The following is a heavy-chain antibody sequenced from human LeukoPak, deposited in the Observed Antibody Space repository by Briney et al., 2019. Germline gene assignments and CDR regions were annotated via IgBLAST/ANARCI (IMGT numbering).Heavy chain of an antibody. CDR3: ARAPSFCSGFRSILHGELCDYYYMDV. CDR1: GFTFSSYG. J-gene: IGHJ6*03. Sequence: GGSLRLSCAASGFTFSSYGMHWVRQAPGKGLEWVAVISYDGSNKYYADSVKGRFTISRDNSKNTLYLQMNSLRAEDTAVYYCARAPSFCSGFRSILHGELCDYYYMDVWGKGTTVTVSS. CDR2: ISYDGSNK. D-gene: IGHD3-10*02. V-gene: IGHV3-30*03.